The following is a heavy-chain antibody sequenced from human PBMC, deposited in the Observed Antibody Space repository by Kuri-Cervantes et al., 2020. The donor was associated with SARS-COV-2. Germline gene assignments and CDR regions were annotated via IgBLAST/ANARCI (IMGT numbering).Heavy chain of an antibody. J-gene: IGHJ5*01. CDR3: ARLSITIFGALTAPFDS. CDR1: GYSFSSYW. Sequence: GGSLRLSCKGSGYSFSSYWSAWVRQVPGKGLECMGIIYPGDSDTTYSPSFQGQVTISADKSISTAYLQWSSLKASDTAIYYCARLSITIFGALTAPFDSWGQGTLVTVSS. V-gene: IGHV5-51*01. CDR2: IYPGDSDT. D-gene: IGHD3-3*01.